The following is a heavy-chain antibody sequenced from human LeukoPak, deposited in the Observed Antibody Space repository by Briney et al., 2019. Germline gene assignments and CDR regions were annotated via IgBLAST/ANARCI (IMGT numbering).Heavy chain of an antibody. CDR2: IIPILGIA. V-gene: IGHV1-69*04. CDR3: ARAQSRDGYNLDY. Sequence: SVKVSCKASGGTFSSYAISWVRQAPGQGLEWTGRIIPILGIANYAQKFQGRVTITADKSTSTAYMELRSLRSEDTAVYYCARAQSRDGYNLDYWGQGTLVTVSS. D-gene: IGHD5-24*01. CDR1: GGTFSSYA. J-gene: IGHJ4*02.